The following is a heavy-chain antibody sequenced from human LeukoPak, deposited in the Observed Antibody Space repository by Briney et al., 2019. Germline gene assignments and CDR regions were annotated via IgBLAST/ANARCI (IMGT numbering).Heavy chain of an antibody. D-gene: IGHD2-2*01. CDR3: AREGGYCSSTSCYSGWFDP. CDR1: GGSISSYY. Sequence: SETLSLTCTVSGGSISSYYWSWIRQPPGKGLEWIGYIYYSGSTNYNPSLKSRVTISVDTSKNQFSLKLSSVTAADTAVYYCAREGGYCSSTSCYSGWFDPWGQGTLVTVSS. CDR2: IYYSGST. V-gene: IGHV4-59*01. J-gene: IGHJ5*02.